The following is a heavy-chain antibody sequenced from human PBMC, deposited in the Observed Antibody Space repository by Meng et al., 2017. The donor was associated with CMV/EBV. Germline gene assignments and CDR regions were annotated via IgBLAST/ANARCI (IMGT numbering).Heavy chain of an antibody. J-gene: IGHJ3*02. CDR3: ARDRRPLYYYDSSGRNAFDI. CDR2: ISRSGSTI. Sequence: GESLKIPRAASGFTFSEYDMSWSRQAPGKGLEWVSYISRSGSTIYYAGSVKGRFTISRDNAKNSLYLQMNSLRADDTAVYYCARDRRPLYYYDSSGRNAFDIWGQGTMVTVSS. CDR1: GFTFSEYD. D-gene: IGHD3-22*01. V-gene: IGHV3-11*04.